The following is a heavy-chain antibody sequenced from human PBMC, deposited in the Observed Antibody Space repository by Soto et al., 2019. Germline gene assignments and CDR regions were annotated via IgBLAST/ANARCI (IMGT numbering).Heavy chain of an antibody. V-gene: IGHV3-74*01. J-gene: IGHJ6*02. Sequence: LRLSFAASGFTFDTYWMNWVRQAPGKGPEWLSGINSDGTISSYADSVKGRFTISRDNARNTLSLQMNSLRADDTAVYYCARLSGDHSAFFSYGMDAWGQGTTVTVSS. CDR1: GFTFDTYW. D-gene: IGHD2-21*01. CDR2: INSDGTIS. CDR3: ARLSGDHSAFFSYGMDA.